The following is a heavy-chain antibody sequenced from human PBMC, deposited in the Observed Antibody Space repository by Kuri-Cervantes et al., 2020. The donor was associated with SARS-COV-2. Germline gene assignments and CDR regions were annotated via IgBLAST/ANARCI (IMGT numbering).Heavy chain of an antibody. V-gene: IGHV4-39*01. CDR2: ISYSGAT. J-gene: IGHJ5*02. CDR3: ARHYGESGADWFDP. Sequence: SETLSLTCKGSGGSINNDTYFWCWIRQPPGKGLEWIGSISYSGATYYNPSLKSRVTISVDTCTNPFSLAVKSVTATDTAIYYCARHYGESGADWFDPWGQGTLVTVSS. D-gene: IGHD2-8*02. CDR1: GGSINNDTYF.